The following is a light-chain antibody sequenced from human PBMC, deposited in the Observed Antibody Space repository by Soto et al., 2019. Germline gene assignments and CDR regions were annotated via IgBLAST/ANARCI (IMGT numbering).Light chain of an antibody. CDR1: QGISSL. CDR2: AAS. CDR3: HQTKIYPPT. J-gene: IGKJ4*01. Sequence: DIQMPQSPSSVSASVGDRVTITCRAGQGISSLLAWYPQQPGKAPTLLIYAASSLQSGVPSRFSGAESVADFTINISGLQPEDVELYYCHQTKIYPPTVGGANTVE. V-gene: IGKV1-12*01.